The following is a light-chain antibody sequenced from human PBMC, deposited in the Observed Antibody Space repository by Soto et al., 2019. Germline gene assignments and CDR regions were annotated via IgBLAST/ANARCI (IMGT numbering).Light chain of an antibody. J-gene: IGKJ4*01. V-gene: IGKV1-39*01. Sequence: DIQMTQSPASLSASVGDKVTITCRASPSISTSLNWHQQIPGRAPKVLIYSASTLQSGVPSRFSGSGSGTHFTLTINSLQPEDFATYYCQQNFSPVITFGGGTKVEMK. CDR3: QQNFSPVIT. CDR2: SAS. CDR1: PSISTS.